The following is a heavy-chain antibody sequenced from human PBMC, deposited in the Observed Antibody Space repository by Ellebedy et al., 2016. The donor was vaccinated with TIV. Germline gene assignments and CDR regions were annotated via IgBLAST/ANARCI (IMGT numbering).Heavy chain of an antibody. V-gene: IGHV3-9*01. J-gene: IGHJ4*02. Sequence: GGSLRLSCAASGFTFSSYAMSWVRQAPGKGLEWVSGISWNSGSIGYADSVKGRFTISRDNAKTSLYLQMNSLRAEDSAVYYCAREPNGWYHFDYWGQGTLVTVSS. CDR2: ISWNSGSI. CDR1: GFTFSSYA. D-gene: IGHD6-19*01. CDR3: AREPNGWYHFDY.